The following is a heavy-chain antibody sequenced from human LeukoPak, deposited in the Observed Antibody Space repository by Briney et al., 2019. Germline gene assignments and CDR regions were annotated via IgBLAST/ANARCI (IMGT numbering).Heavy chain of an antibody. D-gene: IGHD6-6*01. CDR3: ARDLVYSSSNFYYYYYMDV. Sequence: ASVKVSCKASGYTFTSYVISWVRQAAGQGLEWMGWISAYNGNTNYAQKLQGRVTMTTDTSTSTAYMELRSLRSDATAVYYCARDLVYSSSNFYYYYYMDVWGKGTTVTVSS. V-gene: IGHV1-18*01. J-gene: IGHJ6*03. CDR2: ISAYNGNT. CDR1: GYTFTSYV.